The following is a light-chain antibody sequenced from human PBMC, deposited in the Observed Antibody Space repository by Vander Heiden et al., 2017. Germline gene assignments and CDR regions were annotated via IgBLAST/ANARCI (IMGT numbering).Light chain of an antibody. V-gene: IGKV4-1*01. CDR1: QSVLYSSNNKNY. J-gene: IGKJ3*01. Sequence: DIVMTQSPDSLSVSLGERATINCKSSQSVLYSSNNKNYLAWYQQKPGQPPKLLIYWAYTRESGVPDRFSGSGSGTDFTLTISSLQAEDVAVYYCQQYYSLFTFGPGTKVDIK. CDR2: WAY. CDR3: QQYYSLFT.